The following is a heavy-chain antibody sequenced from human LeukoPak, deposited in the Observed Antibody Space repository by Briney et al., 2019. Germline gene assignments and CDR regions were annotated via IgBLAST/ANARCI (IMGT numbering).Heavy chain of an antibody. J-gene: IGHJ3*02. CDR3: AKGSSSWYGDAFDI. V-gene: IGHV3-23*01. D-gene: IGHD6-13*01. CDR1: GFSFSSYA. Sequence: PGGSLRLSCAASGFSFSSYAMSWVRQAPGKGLEWVSTISGSGDSTYYADSVKGRFTISRDNSKSTLYLHMNSLRAEDTAVYYCAKGSSSWYGDAFDIWGQGTMVTVSS. CDR2: ISGSGDST.